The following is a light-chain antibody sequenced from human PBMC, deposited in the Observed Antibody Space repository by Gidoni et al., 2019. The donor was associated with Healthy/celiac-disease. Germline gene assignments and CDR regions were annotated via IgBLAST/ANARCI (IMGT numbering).Light chain of an antibody. CDR3: QQSYSTPRS. V-gene: IGKV1-39*01. Sequence: SASVGDRVTITCRASQSISRYVNWYQQKPGKAPKLLIYAASSLQSGVPSRFSGSGSGTDFTLTISSLQPEDFATYYCQQSYSTPRSLGGGTKVEIK. CDR2: AAS. J-gene: IGKJ4*01. CDR1: QSISRY.